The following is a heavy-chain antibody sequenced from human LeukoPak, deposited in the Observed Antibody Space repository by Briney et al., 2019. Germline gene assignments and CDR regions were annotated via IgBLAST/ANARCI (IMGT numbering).Heavy chain of an antibody. J-gene: IGHJ4*02. CDR3: ARHRFYDSSGYGL. CDR2: IYYSGST. Sequence: SETLSLTCTVSGGSISSYYWSWIRQPPGKGLEWIGYIYYSGSTNYNPSLKSRVTISVDTSKNQSSLKLSSVTAADTAVYYCARHRFYDSSGYGLWGQGTLVTVSS. V-gene: IGHV4-59*08. CDR1: GGSISSYY. D-gene: IGHD3-22*01.